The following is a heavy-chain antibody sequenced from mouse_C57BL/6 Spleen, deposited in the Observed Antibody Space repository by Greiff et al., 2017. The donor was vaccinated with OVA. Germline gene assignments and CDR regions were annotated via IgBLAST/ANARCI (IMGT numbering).Heavy chain of an antibody. CDR2: IDPNSGGT. D-gene: IGHD1-1*01. V-gene: IGHV1-72*01. CDR3: ARPYYYGSSSYFDV. J-gene: IGHJ1*03. Sequence: QQSCKASGYTFTSYWMHWVKQRPGRGLEWIGRIDPNSGGTKYNEKFKSKATLTVDKPSSTAYMQLSSLTSEDSAVYYCARPYYYGSSSYFDVWGTGTTVTVSS. CDR1: GYTFTSYW.